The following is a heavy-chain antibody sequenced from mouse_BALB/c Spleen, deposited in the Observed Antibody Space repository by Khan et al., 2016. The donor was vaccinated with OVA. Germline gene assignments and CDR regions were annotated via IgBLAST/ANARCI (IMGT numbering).Heavy chain of an antibody. CDR3: ARGNYYGYAMDY. Sequence: EVQLQESGPGLVKPSQSLSLTCTVTGYSITRDYAWNWIRQFPGNKLEWMGYISYSGSTSYNPSLKSRISIPRDTSKNQFFLQLNSVTTEDTATYYCARGNYYGYAMDYWGQGTSVTVSS. D-gene: IGHD1-1*01. CDR2: ISYSGST. V-gene: IGHV3-2*02. J-gene: IGHJ4*01. CDR1: GYSITRDYA.